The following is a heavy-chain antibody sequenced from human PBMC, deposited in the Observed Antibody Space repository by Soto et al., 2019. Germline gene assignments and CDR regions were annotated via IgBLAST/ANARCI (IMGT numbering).Heavy chain of an antibody. CDR2: ISYDGGNK. CDR3: ARDASIAARDGMDV. CDR1: GFTFSSYA. J-gene: IGHJ6*02. D-gene: IGHD6-6*01. Sequence: GGSLRLSCAASGFTFSSYAMHWVRQAPGKGLEWVAVISYDGGNKYYADSVKGRFTISRDNSKNTLYLQMNSLRAEDTAVYYCARDASIAARDGMDVWGQGTTVTVSS. V-gene: IGHV3-30-3*01.